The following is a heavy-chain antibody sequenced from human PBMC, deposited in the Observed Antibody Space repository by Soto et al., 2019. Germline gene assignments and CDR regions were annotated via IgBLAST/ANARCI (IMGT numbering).Heavy chain of an antibody. CDR3: ARENDPYGFDL. V-gene: IGHV1-18*01. CDR1: GYSFDSYA. Sequence: QVQLVQSGATQEKPGASVKVSCEALGYSFDSYAYSWVRQAPGQGLEWMGRIGSGDTNYAQKLQGRVTMTTDTSTNTAYMELRSLRSDDTALYYCARENDPYGFDLWGQGTMVPVSS. J-gene: IGHJ3*01. CDR2: IGSGDT.